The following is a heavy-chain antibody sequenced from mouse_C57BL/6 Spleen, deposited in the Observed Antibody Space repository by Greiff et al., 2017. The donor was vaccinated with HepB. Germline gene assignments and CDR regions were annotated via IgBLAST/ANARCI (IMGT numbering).Heavy chain of an antibody. Sequence: VQGVESGAELVRPGASVTLSCKASGYTFTDYEMHWVKQTPVHGLEWIGAIDPETGGTAYNQKFKGKAILTADKSSSTAYMELRSLTSEDSAVYYCTRYYYGSSGFAYWGQGTLVTVSA. D-gene: IGHD1-1*01. J-gene: IGHJ3*01. CDR2: IDPETGGT. CDR3: TRYYYGSSGFAY. CDR1: GYTFTDYE. V-gene: IGHV1-15*01.